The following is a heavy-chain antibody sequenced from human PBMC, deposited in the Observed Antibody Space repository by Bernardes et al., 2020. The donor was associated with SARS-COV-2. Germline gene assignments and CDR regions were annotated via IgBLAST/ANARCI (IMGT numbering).Heavy chain of an antibody. V-gene: IGHV1-69*04. CDR2: IIPILGIA. CDR1: GGTFSSYA. CDR3: ASQADIVATTDFDY. D-gene: IGHD5-12*01. J-gene: IGHJ4*02. Sequence: SVKVSCKASGGTFSSYAISWVRQAPGQGLEWMGRIIPILGIANYAQKFQGRVTITADKSTSTAYMELSSLRSEDTAVYYCASQADIVATTDFDYWGQGTLVTVSS.